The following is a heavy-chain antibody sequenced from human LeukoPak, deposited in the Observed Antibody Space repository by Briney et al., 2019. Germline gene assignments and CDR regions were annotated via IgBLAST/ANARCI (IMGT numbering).Heavy chain of an antibody. CDR3: ARSREYYDFWSGYYKGNFDY. Sequence: PSETLSLTCTVSGGSISSYYWSWIRQPPGKGLEWIGYIYYSGSTNYNPSLKSRVTISVDTSKNQFSLKLSSVTAADTAVYYCARSREYYDFWSGYYKGNFDYWGQGTLVTVSS. J-gene: IGHJ4*02. CDR1: GGSISSYY. V-gene: IGHV4-59*12. D-gene: IGHD3-3*01. CDR2: IYYSGST.